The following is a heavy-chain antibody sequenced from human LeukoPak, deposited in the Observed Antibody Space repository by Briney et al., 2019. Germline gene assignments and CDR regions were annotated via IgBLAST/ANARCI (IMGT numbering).Heavy chain of an antibody. CDR1: GGSVSSGDYY. CDR3: AKALDP. J-gene: IGHJ5*02. V-gene: IGHV4-31*03. CDR2: IYYTGTT. D-gene: IGHD1-1*01. Sequence: SETLSLTCTVSGGSVSSGDYYWSGIRLHPVKGLEWLGNIYYTGTTYYNPSLRSRLTISRDTSKNQFFLKLTSVTAADTAVYYCAKALDPWGQGTLVTVSS.